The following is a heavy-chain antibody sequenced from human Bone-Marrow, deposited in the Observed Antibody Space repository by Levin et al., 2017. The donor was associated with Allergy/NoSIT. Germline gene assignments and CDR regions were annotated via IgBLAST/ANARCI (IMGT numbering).Heavy chain of an antibody. Sequence: SETLSLTCAVYGGSFSGYYWSWIRQPPGKGLEWIGEINHSGSTNYNPSLKSRVTISVDTSKNQFSLKLSSVTAADTAVYYCAREGPRHIVVVTAIPGWFDPWGQGTLVTVSS. D-gene: IGHD2-21*02. CDR1: GGSFSGYY. CDR2: INHSGST. V-gene: IGHV4-34*01. J-gene: IGHJ5*02. CDR3: AREGPRHIVVVTAIPGWFDP.